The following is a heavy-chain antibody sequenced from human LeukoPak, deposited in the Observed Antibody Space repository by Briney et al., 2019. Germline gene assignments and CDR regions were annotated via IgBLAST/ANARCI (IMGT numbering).Heavy chain of an antibody. CDR3: ARDSRSSSVWYFDV. D-gene: IGHD6-6*01. CDR1: GESISTYY. Sequence: PSETLSLTCTVSGESISTYYWSWIRQPAGNGLEWIGRMHSSGNTNSNPSLKSRVTMSVDESRKQFSLKLSFVTAADTAVYYCARDSRSSSVWYFDVWGRGTLVTLSS. V-gene: IGHV4-4*07. CDR2: MHSSGNT. J-gene: IGHJ2*01.